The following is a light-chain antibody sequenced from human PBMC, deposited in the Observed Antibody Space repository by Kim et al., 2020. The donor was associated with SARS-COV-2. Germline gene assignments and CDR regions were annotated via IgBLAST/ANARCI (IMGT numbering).Light chain of an antibody. V-gene: IGLV3-1*01. CDR3: QAWDSITGV. Sequence: SYELTQPPSVSVSPGQTASITCSGDKLGDKYACCYQQKPGQSPVLVIYQDSKRPSGIPERFSGSNSGNTATLTISGTQAMDEADYYCQAWDSITGVFGGGTKLTVL. J-gene: IGLJ3*02. CDR2: QDS. CDR1: KLGDKY.